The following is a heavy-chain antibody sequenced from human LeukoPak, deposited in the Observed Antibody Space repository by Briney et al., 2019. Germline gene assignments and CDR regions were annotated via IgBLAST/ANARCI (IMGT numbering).Heavy chain of an antibody. D-gene: IGHD3-16*01. V-gene: IGHV4-59*12. CDR1: GGSISSYY. CDR2: IYYSGST. J-gene: IGHJ4*02. CDR3: ARDMNPTHYFDY. Sequence: SETLSLTCTVSGGSISSYYWSWIRQPPGKGLEWIGYIYYSGSTNYNPSLKGRVTISVDTSKNDFSLKLSSVAAAGTAIYYCARDMNPTHYFDYWGQGTLVTVSS.